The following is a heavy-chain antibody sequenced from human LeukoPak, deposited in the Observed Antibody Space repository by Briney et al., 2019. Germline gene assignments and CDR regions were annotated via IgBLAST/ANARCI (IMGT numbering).Heavy chain of an antibody. CDR2: ISYDGSNK. CDR3: ARASETFDAFDI. Sequence: GGSLRLSCAASGFTFSSYAMHWVRQAPGKGLEWVAVISYDGSNKYYADSVKGRFTISRDNSKNTLYLQMNSLRAEDTAVYYCARASETFDAFDIWGQGTMVTVSS. J-gene: IGHJ3*02. CDR1: GFTFSSYA. D-gene: IGHD2/OR15-2a*01. V-gene: IGHV3-30*04.